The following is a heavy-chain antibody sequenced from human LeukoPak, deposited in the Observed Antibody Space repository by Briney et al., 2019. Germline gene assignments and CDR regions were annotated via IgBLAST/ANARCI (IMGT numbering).Heavy chain of an antibody. CDR3: ASLAGCGYNESDDY. Sequence: ALVKVSCKASGYTFTNYYIHWVRQAPGQGLEWMGMIIPSDGFTTYAQKFQGRLTMTRDMSTSTVYMELSSLRSEDTAMYYCASLAGCGYNESDDYWGQGTLVTASS. V-gene: IGHV1-46*01. CDR1: GYTFTNYY. J-gene: IGHJ4*02. CDR2: IIPSDGFT. D-gene: IGHD5-18*01.